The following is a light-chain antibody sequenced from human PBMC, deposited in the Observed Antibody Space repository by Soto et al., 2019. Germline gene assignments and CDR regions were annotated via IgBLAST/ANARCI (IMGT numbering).Light chain of an antibody. V-gene: IGLV2-14*01. J-gene: IGLJ2*01. CDR1: SSDVGGYNY. CDR3: SSYTSSSTLVV. Sequence: QSALTQPASVSGSPGQSVTISCTGTSSDVGGYNYVSWYQQHPGKAPNLMIYEVSNRPSGVSNRFSGSKSGNTASLTISGLQAEDEADYYCSSYTSSSTLVVFGGRTKLTVL. CDR2: EVS.